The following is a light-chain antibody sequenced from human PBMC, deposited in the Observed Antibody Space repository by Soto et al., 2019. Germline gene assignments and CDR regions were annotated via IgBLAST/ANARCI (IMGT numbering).Light chain of an antibody. CDR1: TSDFGFYKY. CDR2: EVT. J-gene: IGLJ1*01. CDR3: SSYTSSTDYV. Sequence: QSVLTQPASVSGSPGQSITISCTGTTSDFGFYKYVSWYQHHPGKAPKLLIYEVTNRHSGVSNRFSGSKSGNTASLTIPGLQAEDEADYYCSSYTSSTDYVFGTGTKVTVL. V-gene: IGLV2-14*01.